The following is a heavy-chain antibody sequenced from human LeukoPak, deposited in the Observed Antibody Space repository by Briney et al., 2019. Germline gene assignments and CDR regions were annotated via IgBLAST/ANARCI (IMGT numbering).Heavy chain of an antibody. J-gene: IGHJ2*01. V-gene: IGHV5-51*01. CDR3: AKSRGANWYFDL. Sequence: GESLKISCKGSGYSFTSYWIGLVRQMPGKDLEWMGIIYPGDSDTIYSPSFQGQVTFSADKSINTAYLQWSSLKASDTAMYYCAKSRGANWYFDLWGRGTLVTVSS. CDR1: GYSFTSYW. D-gene: IGHD1-26*01. CDR2: IYPGDSDT.